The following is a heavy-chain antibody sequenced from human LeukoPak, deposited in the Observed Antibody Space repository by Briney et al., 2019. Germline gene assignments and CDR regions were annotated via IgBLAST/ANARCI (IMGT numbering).Heavy chain of an antibody. CDR3: ARDPSKIWEWLSSRFDY. CDR1: GYTFTNYG. V-gene: IGHV1-18*01. J-gene: IGHJ4*02. CDR2: ISPYNGDR. Sequence: ASVKVSCKTSGYTFTNYGISGVRQAPGQGPEWMGWISPYNGDRKYAEMFQGRVTMTTDTSTNTAHMELRSLRSDDTAVYYCARDPSKIWEWLSSRFDYWGQGTLVTVSS. D-gene: IGHD3-3*01.